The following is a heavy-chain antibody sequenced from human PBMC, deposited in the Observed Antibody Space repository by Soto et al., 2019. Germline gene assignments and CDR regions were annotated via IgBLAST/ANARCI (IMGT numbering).Heavy chain of an antibody. D-gene: IGHD5-12*01. CDR1: GYTFTSYG. CDR3: ARDPGRWLQFWQNWFDP. J-gene: IGHJ5*02. V-gene: IGHV1-18*04. CDR2: ISAYNGNT. Sequence: QVQLVQSGAEVKKPGASVKVSCKASGYTFTSYGISWVRQAPGQGLEWMGWISAYNGNTNYAQKLQGTVTMTTDTSTSTAYMELRSLRSDDTAVYYCARDPGRWLQFWQNWFDPWGQGTLVTVSS.